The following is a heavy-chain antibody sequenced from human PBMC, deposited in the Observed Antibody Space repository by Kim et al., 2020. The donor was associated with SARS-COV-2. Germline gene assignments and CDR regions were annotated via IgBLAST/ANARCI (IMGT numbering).Heavy chain of an antibody. J-gene: IGHJ2*01. Sequence: GGSLRLSCAASGFTVSSNYMSWVRQAPGKGLEWVSVIYSGGSTYYADSVKGRFTISRDNSKNTLYLQMNSLRAEDTAVYYCARLAVADTNWYFDLWGRGTLVTVSS. D-gene: IGHD6-19*01. V-gene: IGHV3-53*01. CDR1: GFTVSSNY. CDR3: ARLAVADTNWYFDL. CDR2: IYSGGST.